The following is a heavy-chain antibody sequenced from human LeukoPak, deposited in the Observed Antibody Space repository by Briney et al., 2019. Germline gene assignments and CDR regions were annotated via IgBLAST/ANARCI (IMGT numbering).Heavy chain of an antibody. Sequence: SETLSLTCTVSGGSISSSSYYWGWIRQPPGKGLEWIGSIYYSGSTYYNPSLKSRVTISVDTSKNQFSLKLSSVTAADTAVYYCARERARSGYARRYYYYHGMDVWGQGTTVTVSS. CDR1: GGSISSSSYY. V-gene: IGHV4-39*02. J-gene: IGHJ6*02. D-gene: IGHD5-12*01. CDR2: IYYSGST. CDR3: ARERARSGYARRYYYYHGMDV.